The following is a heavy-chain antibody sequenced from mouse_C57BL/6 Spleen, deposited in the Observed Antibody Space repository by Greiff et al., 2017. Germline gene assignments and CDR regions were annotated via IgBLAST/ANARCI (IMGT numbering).Heavy chain of an antibody. CDR3: ARWGDYDGFAY. V-gene: IGHV1-80*01. J-gene: IGHJ3*01. D-gene: IGHD2-4*01. CDR1: GYAFSSYW. Sequence: VQLKQSGAELVKPGASVKISCKASGYAFSSYWMNWVKQRPGKGLEWIGQIYPGDGDTNYNGKFKGKATLTADKSSSTAYMQLSSLTSEDSAVYFCARWGDYDGFAYWGQGTLVTVSA. CDR2: IYPGDGDT.